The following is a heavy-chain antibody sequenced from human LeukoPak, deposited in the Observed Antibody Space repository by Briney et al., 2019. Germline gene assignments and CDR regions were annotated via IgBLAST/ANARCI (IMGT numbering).Heavy chain of an antibody. CDR3: ARLKWELLDY. CDR1: GGSISNYY. J-gene: IGHJ4*02. Sequence: SETLSLTCTVSGGSISNYYWSWIRQPPGKGLEWIGYIYYSGSTNYNPSLKSRVTISVDTSKNQFSLKLSSVTAADTAVYYCARLKWELLDYWGQGTLVTVSS. V-gene: IGHV4-59*08. CDR2: IYYSGST. D-gene: IGHD1-26*01.